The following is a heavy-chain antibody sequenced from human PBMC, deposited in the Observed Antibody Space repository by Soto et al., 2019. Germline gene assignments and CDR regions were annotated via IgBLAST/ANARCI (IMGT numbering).Heavy chain of an antibody. V-gene: IGHV4-59*08. CDR3: ARHKYQPLLPDFDP. CDR2: IYSSGST. CDR1: GGSISGYH. D-gene: IGHD2-2*01. Sequence: PSETLSLTCTVSGGSISGYHWSWIRQSPGKGLEWIGYIYSSGSTNYNPSLKSRVTIKVDTSKNQVSLKLSSVTAADTAVYYCARHKYQPLLPDFDPWGQGTLVTVSS. J-gene: IGHJ5*02.